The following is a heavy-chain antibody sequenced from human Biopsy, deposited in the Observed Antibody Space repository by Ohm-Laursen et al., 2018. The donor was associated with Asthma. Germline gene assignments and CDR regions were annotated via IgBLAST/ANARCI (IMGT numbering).Heavy chain of an antibody. CDR1: GFTLSSYV. D-gene: IGHD6-13*01. CDR2: ISFDPLNK. V-gene: IGHV3-30*03. J-gene: IGHJ6*02. Sequence: SLRLSCAAPGFTLSSYVMHWVRQAPGKGLDWVALISFDPLNKQYADWVRGRLTVSRDSSKNTLYLQMNSLRADDTAVYYCARVPVAAAGPYYYGMDVWGQGTTVTVSS. CDR3: ARVPVAAAGPYYYGMDV.